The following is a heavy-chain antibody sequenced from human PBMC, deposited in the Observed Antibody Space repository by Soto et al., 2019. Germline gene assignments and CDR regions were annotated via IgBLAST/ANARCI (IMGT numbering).Heavy chain of an antibody. CDR1: GFTFSSYW. V-gene: IGHV3-7*02. J-gene: IGHJ4*02. CDR2: IKQDGSEK. D-gene: IGHD1-26*01. CDR3: GGGTYTIEY. Sequence: EVQLVESGGGLVQPGGSLRLSCAASGFTFSSYWMTWVRQAPGKGLEWVANIKQDGSEKYYVDSVKGRFTISRDNAKNSLYLQMNSLRAEDTAVYSGGGGTYTIEYWGQGTLVTVSS.